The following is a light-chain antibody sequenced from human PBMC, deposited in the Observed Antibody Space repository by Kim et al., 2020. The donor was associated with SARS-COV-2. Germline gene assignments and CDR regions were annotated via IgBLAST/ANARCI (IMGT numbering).Light chain of an antibody. V-gene: IGLV3-21*04. Sequence: SYELTQPPSVSVAPGKTARITCGGNNIGSKSVHWYQQKPGQAPVLVIYYDSDRPSGIPERFSDSNSGNTATLTISRVEAGDEADYYCQVWDSSSDHPDGVFGTGTKVTVL. J-gene: IGLJ1*01. CDR1: NIGSKS. CDR2: YDS. CDR3: QVWDSSSDHPDGV.